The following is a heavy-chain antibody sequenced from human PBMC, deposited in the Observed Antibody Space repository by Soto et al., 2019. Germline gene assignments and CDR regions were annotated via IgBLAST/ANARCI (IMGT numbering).Heavy chain of an antibody. V-gene: IGHV3-30-3*01. Sequence: PGGSLRLSCAASGFTFSSYAMHCVRQAPGKGLEWVAVISYDGSNKYYADSVKGRFTISRDNSKNTLYLQMNSLRAEDTAVYYCARDGFAIFGVVIYYYGMDVWGQGTTVTVSS. D-gene: IGHD3-3*01. CDR2: ISYDGSNK. CDR3: ARDGFAIFGVVIYYYGMDV. CDR1: GFTFSSYA. J-gene: IGHJ6*02.